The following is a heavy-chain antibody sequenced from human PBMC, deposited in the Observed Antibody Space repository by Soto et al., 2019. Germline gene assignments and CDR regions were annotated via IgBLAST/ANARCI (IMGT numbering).Heavy chain of an antibody. Sequence: SETLSLTCTVSGGSISSGDYYWSWIRQPPGKGLEWIGYIYYSGSTYYNPSLKSRVTISVDTSKNQFSLKLSSVTAADTAVYCCAREGKQQLGPTVLYYYGMDVWGQGTTVTVSS. CDR1: GGSISSGDYY. CDR2: IYYSGST. CDR3: AREGKQQLGPTVLYYYGMDV. V-gene: IGHV4-30-4*01. J-gene: IGHJ6*02. D-gene: IGHD6-13*01.